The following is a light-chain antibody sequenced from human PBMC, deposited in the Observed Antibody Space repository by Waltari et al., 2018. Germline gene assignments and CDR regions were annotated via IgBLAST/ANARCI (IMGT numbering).Light chain of an antibody. CDR2: DVS. Sequence: QSALTQPASVSGSPGQSITISCTGTSSDVGGYNYVSWSQQHPGKAPNLMIYDVSNRPSGVSNRFSGSKSGNTASLTISGLLAEDEADYYCSSYTSSSTWVFGGGTKLTVL. V-gene: IGLV2-14*03. CDR1: SSDVGGYNY. CDR3: SSYTSSSTWV. J-gene: IGLJ3*02.